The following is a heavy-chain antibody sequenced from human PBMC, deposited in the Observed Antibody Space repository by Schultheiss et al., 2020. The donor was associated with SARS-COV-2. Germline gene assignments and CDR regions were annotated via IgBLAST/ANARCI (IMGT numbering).Heavy chain of an antibody. V-gene: IGHV3-11*05. Sequence: GGSLRLSCAASGFTVSSNYMSWVRQAPGKGLEWVSYISSSSSYTNYADSVKGRFTISRDNAKNSLYLQMNSLRAEDTAVYYCAKDRGGTMVRGDWFDPWGQGTLVTVSS. CDR3: AKDRGGTMVRGDWFDP. J-gene: IGHJ5*02. CDR1: GFTVSSNY. D-gene: IGHD3-10*01. CDR2: ISSSSSYT.